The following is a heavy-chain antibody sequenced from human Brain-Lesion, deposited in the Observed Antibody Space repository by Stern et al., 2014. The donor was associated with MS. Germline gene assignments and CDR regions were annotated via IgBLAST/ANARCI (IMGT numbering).Heavy chain of an antibody. CDR3: AKDRQYLTYFFDH. Sequence: QVQLVESGGGVVQPGRPLRLSCVASGFTFGSCAMHWVRQAPGKGLEWVARVSYDGSNKYYADSVKGRFTISRDNSQNTLYMQMSSLRPEDTAVYYCAKDRQYLTYFFDHWGQGSLVTVSS. CDR1: GFTFGSCA. J-gene: IGHJ5*02. V-gene: IGHV3-30*18. CDR2: VSYDGSNK. D-gene: IGHD2/OR15-2a*01.